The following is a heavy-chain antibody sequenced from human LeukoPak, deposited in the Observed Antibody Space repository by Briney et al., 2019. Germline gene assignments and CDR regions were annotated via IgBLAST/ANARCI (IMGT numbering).Heavy chain of an antibody. V-gene: IGHV3-7*01. D-gene: IGHD5-12*01. CDR2: IKQDGSEK. J-gene: IGHJ6*03. CDR1: GFTFTNYW. Sequence: GGSLRLSCAASGFTFTNYWMSWVRQAPGKGLDWVANIKQDGSEKYYVDSVKGRFTISRDSAKNSLYLQMNSLRAEDTAVYYCARVHGDYNYFYMDVWGKGTTVTVSS. CDR3: ARVHGDYNYFYMDV.